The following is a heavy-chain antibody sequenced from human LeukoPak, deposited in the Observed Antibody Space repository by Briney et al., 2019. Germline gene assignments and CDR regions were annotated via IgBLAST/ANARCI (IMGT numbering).Heavy chain of an antibody. D-gene: IGHD3-3*01. CDR2: ISDSGTGI. CDR1: GFTFSSYE. V-gene: IGHV3-48*03. J-gene: IGHJ4*02. CDR3: ARDSIFGPPRMNY. Sequence: GGSLRLSCVASGFTFSSYEFNWVRQAPGKGLEWVSYISDSGTGIYYADSFKGRFTISRDNAKNTVYLQMNSLRDEDTAVYYCARDSIFGPPRMNYWGQGTLATVSS.